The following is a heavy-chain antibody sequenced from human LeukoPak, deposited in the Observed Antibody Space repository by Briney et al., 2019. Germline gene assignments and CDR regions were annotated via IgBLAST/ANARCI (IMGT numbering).Heavy chain of an antibody. CDR1: GFTFSSFW. D-gene: IGHD3-22*01. V-gene: IGHV3-7*01. Sequence: GGSLTLSWAPSGFTFSSFWRSWVRQVPGKGRGWVATIKKDGSEKYYVDFVKSRFTISRYNAKNSLYLQMNSLRAEDTAVYYCARDLSRSYYYDSRPGAFDIWGQGTMVTVSS. CDR2: IKKDGSEK. CDR3: ARDLSRSYYYDSRPGAFDI. J-gene: IGHJ3*02.